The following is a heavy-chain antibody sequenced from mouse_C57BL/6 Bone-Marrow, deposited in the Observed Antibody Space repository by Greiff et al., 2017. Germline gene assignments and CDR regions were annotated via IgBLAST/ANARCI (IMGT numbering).Heavy chain of an antibody. CDR2: ISNGGGRT. CDR3: ARGDYYGNYFYY. V-gene: IGHV5-12*01. CDR1: GFTFSDYY. D-gene: IGHD1-1*01. J-gene: IGHJ2*01. Sequence: DVHLVESGGGLVQPGGSLKLSCAASGFTFSDYYMYWVRQTPEKRLEWVAYISNGGGRTYYPDTVKGRFTISSDNAKNTLYLQMRRLKSEDTAMYYCARGDYYGNYFYYCGQGTTLTVSS.